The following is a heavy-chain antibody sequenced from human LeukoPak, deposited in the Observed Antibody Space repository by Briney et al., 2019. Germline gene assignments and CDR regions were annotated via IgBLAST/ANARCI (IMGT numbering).Heavy chain of an antibody. J-gene: IGHJ2*01. V-gene: IGHV1-46*01. CDR3: ARMAEAGTWYFDL. D-gene: IGHD6-13*01. CDR1: GYTFTNYY. CDR2: INPNSGST. Sequence: GASVKVSCKTSGYTFTNYYLHWVRQAPGQGLEWMGIINPNSGSTTYSQEFQGRVTMTRDTSTSTVYMELSSLRSEDTAVYYCARMAEAGTWYFDLWGRGTLVTVSS.